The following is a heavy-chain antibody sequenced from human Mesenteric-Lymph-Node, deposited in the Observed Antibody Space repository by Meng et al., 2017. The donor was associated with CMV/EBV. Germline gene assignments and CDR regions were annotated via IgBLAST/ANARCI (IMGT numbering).Heavy chain of an antibody. CDR3: ARGGLLWFGEGNWFDP. Sequence: SGYSFSSYWIGWVRQMPGKGLEWMGIIYPGDSDTRYSPSFQGQVTISADKSISTAYLQWSSLKASDTAMYHCARGGLLWFGEGNWFDPWGQGTLVTVSS. D-gene: IGHD3-10*01. CDR1: GYSFSSYW. CDR2: IYPGDSDT. J-gene: IGHJ5*02. V-gene: IGHV5-51*01.